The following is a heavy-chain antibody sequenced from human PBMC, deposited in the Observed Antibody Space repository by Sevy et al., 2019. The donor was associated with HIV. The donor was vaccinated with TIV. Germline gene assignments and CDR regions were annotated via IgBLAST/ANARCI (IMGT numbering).Heavy chain of an antibody. V-gene: IGHV1-69*13. CDR2: IITIFPTA. J-gene: IGHJ4*02. CDR3: ARLMSCGGDCYYFDF. Sequence: ASVKVSCKTSGGNFRTFIITWVRQAPGQGLEWMGGIITIFPTANYAQRFQGRVTITADESTSTAYMEMSNLRSDDTDVYYCARLMSCGGDCYYFDFWGQGTLVTVSS. D-gene: IGHD2-21*02. CDR1: GGNFRTFI.